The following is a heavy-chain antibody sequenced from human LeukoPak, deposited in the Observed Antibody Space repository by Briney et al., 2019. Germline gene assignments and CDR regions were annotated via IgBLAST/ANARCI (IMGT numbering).Heavy chain of an antibody. D-gene: IGHD1-1*01. CDR1: GGSFNAYA. V-gene: IGHV1-69*05. CDR2: IIPIFGTS. CDR3: ATGVQLERRARSHYYYYMDV. J-gene: IGHJ6*03. Sequence: ASVKVSCKASGGSFNAYAISWVRQAPGQGLEWMGGIIPIFGTSNYAQKLQGRVTISTDESTSTAYMELSSLRSEDTAVYYCATGVQLERRARSHYYYYMDVWGKGTTVTVSS.